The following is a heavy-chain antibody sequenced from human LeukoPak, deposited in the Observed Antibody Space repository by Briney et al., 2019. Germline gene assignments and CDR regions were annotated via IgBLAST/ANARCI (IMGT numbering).Heavy chain of an antibody. D-gene: IGHD3-22*01. V-gene: IGHV1-8*01. CDR1: GYTLTSYD. CDR3: ARGMGSGSYPAADDFDY. J-gene: IGHJ4*02. CDR2: VNPTRGNT. Sequence: ASLKVSCKASGYTLTSYDINRVRQAPGQGLEWMGGVNPTRGNTGYAQKFPGKVPMNTSTSISPAFMELSNARSEDTAGYYCARGMGSGSYPAADDFDYWGQGALVTVSS.